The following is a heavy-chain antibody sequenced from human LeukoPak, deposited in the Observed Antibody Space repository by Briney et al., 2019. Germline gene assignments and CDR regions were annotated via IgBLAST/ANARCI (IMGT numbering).Heavy chain of an antibody. Sequence: ASVKVSCKTSGYTFTTYYIHWVRQAPGQGLEWLGIINPSGGTTTYAQKFQGRVTMTRDTSTSTVYMELNTLRSGDTAVYYCARGSNYYYDVTADYPRYWGQGTLVTVSS. V-gene: IGHV1-46*01. D-gene: IGHD3-22*01. J-gene: IGHJ4*02. CDR2: INPSGGTT. CDR3: ARGSNYYYDVTADYPRY. CDR1: GYTFTTYY.